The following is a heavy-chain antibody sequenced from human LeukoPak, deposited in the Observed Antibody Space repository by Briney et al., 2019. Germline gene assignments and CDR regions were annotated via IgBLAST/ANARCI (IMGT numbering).Heavy chain of an antibody. J-gene: IGHJ4*02. V-gene: IGHV4-4*07. Sequence: SETLSLTCTVSGGSISSYYWNWIRQPAGKGLEWIGRIYSSGSTNYNPSLKSRVAMSVDTSKSQFSLKLSTVTAADTAVYYCARERNGDFDYWGQGTLVTVSS. CDR3: ARERNGDFDY. D-gene: IGHD7-27*01. CDR1: GGSISSYY. CDR2: IYSSGST.